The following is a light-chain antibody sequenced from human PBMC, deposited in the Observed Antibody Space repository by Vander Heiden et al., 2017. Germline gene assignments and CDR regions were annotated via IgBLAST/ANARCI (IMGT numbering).Light chain of an antibody. CDR3: RKSYSSPWT. J-gene: IGKJ1*01. CDR1: QSISNY. Sequence: DIQMTQSPFSLSASVGARVTITCRASQSISNYSNWYQQKPGNAPTLLIHAASSLQSGVSSSFSGSGSGTDFTLTIRSLQPEYVATYYCRKSYSSPWTFGQGTKVEI. CDR2: AAS. V-gene: IGKV1-39*01.